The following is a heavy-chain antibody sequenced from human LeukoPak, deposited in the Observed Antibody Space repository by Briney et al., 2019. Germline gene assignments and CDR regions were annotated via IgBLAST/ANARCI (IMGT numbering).Heavy chain of an antibody. CDR3: ARGRSNYYYYYMDV. Sequence: PGASVKVSCKASGYTFTSYGISWVRQATGQGLEWMGWMNPNSGNTGYAQKFQGRVTITRNTSISTAYMELSSLRSEDTAVYYCARGRSNYYYYYMDVWGKGTTVTVSS. D-gene: IGHD4-11*01. J-gene: IGHJ6*03. CDR2: MNPNSGNT. V-gene: IGHV1-8*03. CDR1: GYTFTSYG.